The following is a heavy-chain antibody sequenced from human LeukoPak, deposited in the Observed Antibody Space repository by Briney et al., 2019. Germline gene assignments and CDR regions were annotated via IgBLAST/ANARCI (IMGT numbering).Heavy chain of an antibody. V-gene: IGHV1-18*01. J-gene: IGHJ4*02. CDR1: GYTFTSYG. D-gene: IGHD7-27*01. CDR2: ISAYNGNT. CDR3: ARTDKLGILYYFDY. Sequence: ASVKVSCKASGYTFTSYGISWVRQAPGQGLEWMGWISAYNGNTNYAQKLQGRVTMTTDTSTSTAYMELRSLRSDDTAVYYRARTDKLGILYYFDYWGQGTLVTVSS.